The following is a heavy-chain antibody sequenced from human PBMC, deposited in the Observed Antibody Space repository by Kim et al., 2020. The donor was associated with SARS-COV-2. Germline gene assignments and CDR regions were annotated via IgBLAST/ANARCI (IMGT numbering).Heavy chain of an antibody. V-gene: IGHV3-13*01. CDR3: ARGSGWYPDNWFDP. D-gene: IGHD6-19*01. CDR1: GFTFSSYD. CDR2: IGTAGDT. J-gene: IGHJ5*02. Sequence: GGSLRLSCAASGFTFSSYDMHWVRQATGKGLEWVSAIGTAGDTYYPGSVKGRFTISRENAKNSLYLQMNSLRAGDKAVYYCARGSGWYPDNWFDPWGQGTLVTVSS.